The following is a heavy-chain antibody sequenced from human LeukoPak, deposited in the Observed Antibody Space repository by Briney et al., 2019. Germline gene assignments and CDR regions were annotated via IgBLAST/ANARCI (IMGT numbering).Heavy chain of an antibody. CDR3: AKTYYYDSSGYWFVY. J-gene: IGHJ4*02. Sequence: GGSLRLSCAASGFTFDDYGMNWVRQAPGKGLELVSGINWNGGSTGYADSVKGRFTISRDNAKNSLYLQMNSLRAEDTALYYCAKTYYYDSSGYWFVYWGQGTLVTVSS. CDR2: INWNGGST. CDR1: GFTFDDYG. D-gene: IGHD3-22*01. V-gene: IGHV3-20*04.